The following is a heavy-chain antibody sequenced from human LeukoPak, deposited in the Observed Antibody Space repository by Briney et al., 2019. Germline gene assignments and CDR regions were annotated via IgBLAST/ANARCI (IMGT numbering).Heavy chain of an antibody. CDR3: ARVKTGPWYSSGWYTGGDCDY. CDR1: GYTFTSYG. V-gene: IGHV1-18*01. J-gene: IGHJ4*02. Sequence: ASVKVSCKASGYTFTSYGISWVRPAPGQGLERMAWFSAYNGNTNYALKLQGRVTMTTDTSTSTAYMELRSLRSDDTAVYYCARVKTGPWYSSGWYTGGDCDYWGQGTLVTVSS. CDR2: FSAYNGNT. D-gene: IGHD6-19*01.